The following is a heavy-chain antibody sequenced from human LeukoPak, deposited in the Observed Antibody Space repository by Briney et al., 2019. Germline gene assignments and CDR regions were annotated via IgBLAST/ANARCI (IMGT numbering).Heavy chain of an antibody. Sequence: GRSLRLSCAASGFTFRNYAMYWVRQAPGKGLEWVAFTNYDGSDRCYADSVKGRFTVSRDNPKNTLYLQMNSLRTEDTAAYYCAKDLPDRYSLEYWGQGTMVTVPS. CDR3: AKDLPDRYSLEY. D-gene: IGHD2-15*01. CDR2: TNYDGSDR. CDR1: GFTFRNYA. J-gene: IGHJ4*02. V-gene: IGHV3-30*18.